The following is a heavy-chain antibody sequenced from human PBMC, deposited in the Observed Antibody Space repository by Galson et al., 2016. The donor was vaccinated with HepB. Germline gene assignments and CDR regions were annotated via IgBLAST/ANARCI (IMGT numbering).Heavy chain of an antibody. CDR3: ATDALDLRGGRRAFDI. D-gene: IGHD3-16*01. CDR1: GYTLTEFP. CDR2: FDPEHGEA. V-gene: IGHV1-24*01. J-gene: IGHJ3*02. Sequence: SCKVSGYTLTEFPMHWVRQAPGKGLEWMGGFDPEHGEAIYAQKFQGRVTMTEDTPTDTAHMELSSLRAEDTAVYYCATDALDLRGGRRAFDIWGQGTVVTVSS.